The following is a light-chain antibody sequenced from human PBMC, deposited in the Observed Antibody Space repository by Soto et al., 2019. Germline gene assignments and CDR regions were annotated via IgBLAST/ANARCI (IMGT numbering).Light chain of an antibody. V-gene: IGKV3-20*01. CDR2: GAS. CDR1: QSVTSTS. J-gene: IGKJ5*01. Sequence: IVMPQSPAALSVSPGDAATLSCRASQSVTSTSLAWYQQKPGQAPRLLMYGASSRATGTPDRISGGGSGTDFTLTISRLEPEDFAVYYCQHYVTSSITFGQGTRLEIK. CDR3: QHYVTSSIT.